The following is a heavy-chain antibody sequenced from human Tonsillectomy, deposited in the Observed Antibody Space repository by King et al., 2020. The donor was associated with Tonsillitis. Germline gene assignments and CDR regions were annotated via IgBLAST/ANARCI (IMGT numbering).Heavy chain of an antibody. CDR3: ARGDNSGWYDS. CDR2: INPNSGGT. CDR1: GFTFTGYY. D-gene: IGHD6-19*01. J-gene: IGHJ5*01. V-gene: IGHV1-2*02. Sequence: HVQLVESGAEVKKPGASVKVSCKASGFTFTGYYMHWVRQAPGQGLEWMGGINPNSGGTNYAQKFQGRVTMNRETSISTAYMELSRLRSDDTAVYYCARGDNSGWYDSWGQGTLVTVSS.